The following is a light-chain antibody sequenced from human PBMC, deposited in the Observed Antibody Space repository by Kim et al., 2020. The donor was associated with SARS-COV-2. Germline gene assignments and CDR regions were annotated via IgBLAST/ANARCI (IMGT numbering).Light chain of an antibody. Sequence: APVRARVTSTCRASRGISSYLAWYQHKPGKAPKLLIYTASTLQSGVPSRFSGSGSGTDFTLTISSLQPEDFAAYYCQQLNSFPITFGQGTRLEIK. J-gene: IGKJ5*01. CDR2: TAS. V-gene: IGKV1-9*01. CDR1: RGISSY. CDR3: QQLNSFPIT.